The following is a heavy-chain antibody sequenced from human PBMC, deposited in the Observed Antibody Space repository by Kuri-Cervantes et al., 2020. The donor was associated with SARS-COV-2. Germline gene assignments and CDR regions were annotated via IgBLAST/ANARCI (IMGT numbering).Heavy chain of an antibody. CDR1: GFTFSSYA. J-gene: IGHJ4*02. Sequence: GESLKISCAASGFTFSSYAMHWVRQAPGKGLEWVAVISYDGSNKYYADSVKGRFTISRDNSKNTLYLQMNSLRAEDTAEYYCARSYYDYIWGSYRPEALDYWGQGTLVTVSS. CDR2: ISYDGSNK. V-gene: IGHV3-30-3*01. CDR3: ARSYYDYIWGSYRPEALDY. D-gene: IGHD3-16*02.